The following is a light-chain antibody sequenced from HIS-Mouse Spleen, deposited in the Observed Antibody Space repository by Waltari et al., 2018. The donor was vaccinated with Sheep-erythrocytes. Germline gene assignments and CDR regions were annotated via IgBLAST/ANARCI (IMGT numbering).Light chain of an antibody. J-gene: IGLJ1*01. V-gene: IGLV1-47*01. Sequence: QSVLTQPPSASGTPGQRVTIPCSGSSSNIGSNYVYWYQQLPGTAPKLLIYRNNQRPSGVPDRFSGSKSGNTASLTISGLQAEDEADYYCCSYAGSYNHVFATGTKVTVL. CDR3: CSYAGSYNHV. CDR1: SSNIGSNY. CDR2: RNN.